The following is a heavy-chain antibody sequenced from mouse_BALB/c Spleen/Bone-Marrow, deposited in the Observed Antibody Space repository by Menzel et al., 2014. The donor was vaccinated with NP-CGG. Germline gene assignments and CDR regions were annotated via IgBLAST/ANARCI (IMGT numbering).Heavy chain of an antibody. D-gene: IGHD4-1*01. CDR3: TRGGNWEDFDY. CDR2: ISRGSSTI. V-gene: IGHV5-17*02. CDR1: GSTFSSFG. J-gene: IGHJ2*01. Sequence: EVHLVESGGGLVQPGGSRKLSCAASGSTFSSFGMHWVRRAPERGLEWVAYISRGSSTIFYADTVKGRFTISRDNPKNTLFLQKTSLRSEDTAMYYCTRGGNWEDFDYWGQGTTLTVSS.